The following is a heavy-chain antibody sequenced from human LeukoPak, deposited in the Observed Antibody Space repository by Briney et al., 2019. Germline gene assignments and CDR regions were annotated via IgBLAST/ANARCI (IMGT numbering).Heavy chain of an antibody. V-gene: IGHV3-23*01. CDR2: ISGSGGST. J-gene: IGHJ4*02. CDR1: GFTFSSYA. CDR3: AKTNSAYEILYYFDY. Sequence: PGGSLRLSCAASGFTFSSYAMSWVRQAPGKGLEWVSAISGSGGSTYYADSVKGRFTISRDNSKNTLYLQMNSLRAEDTAVYYCAKTNSAYEILYYFDYWGQGTLVTVSS. D-gene: IGHD5-12*01.